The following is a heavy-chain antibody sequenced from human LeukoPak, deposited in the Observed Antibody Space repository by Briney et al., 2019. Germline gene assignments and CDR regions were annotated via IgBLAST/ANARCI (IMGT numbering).Heavy chain of an antibody. J-gene: IGHJ4*02. D-gene: IGHD6-19*01. CDR1: GGSISSSSYY. V-gene: IGHV4-39*01. CDR3: ARWSQWLAYFDY. CDR2: IYYSGST. Sequence: SETLSLTCTVSGGSISSSSYYWGWIRQPPGKGLEWIGSIYYSGSTYYNPSLKSRVTISVDTSKNQFSLKLSSVTAADTAVYYCARWSQWLAYFDYWGQGTLATVSS.